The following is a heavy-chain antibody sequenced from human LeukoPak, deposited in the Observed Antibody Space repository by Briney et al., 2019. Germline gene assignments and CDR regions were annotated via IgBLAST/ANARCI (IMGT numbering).Heavy chain of an antibody. CDR1: GYTLTSYD. D-gene: IGHD6-13*01. J-gene: IGHJ6*02. CDR3: ATLTPGIAAAGTDIGYYYGMDV. Sequence: ASVKVSCKASGYTLTSYDINWVRQATGQGLEWMGWMNPNSGNTGYAQKFQGRVTMTRNTSISTAYMELSSLRSEDTAVYYCATLTPGIAAAGTDIGYYYGMDVWGQGTTVTVSS. CDR2: MNPNSGNT. V-gene: IGHV1-8*01.